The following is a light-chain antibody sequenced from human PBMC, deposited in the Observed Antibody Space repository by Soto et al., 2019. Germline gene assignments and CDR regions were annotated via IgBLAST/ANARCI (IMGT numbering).Light chain of an antibody. CDR2: AAS. CDR3: QQRFRNPFT. J-gene: IGKJ3*01. CDR1: QGISRY. V-gene: IGKV1-39*01. Sequence: DIQMTQSPSSLSASVGDRVTITCRASQGISRYLNWYQQKPGRAPNLLIYAASNLQSGVPSRFSGNGSGTDLTLTIRSLKPEDLATYCCQQRFRNPFTFGPGAKVDVK.